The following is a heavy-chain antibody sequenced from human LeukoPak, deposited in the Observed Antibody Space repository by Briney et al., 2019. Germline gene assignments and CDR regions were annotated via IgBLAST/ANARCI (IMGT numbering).Heavy chain of an antibody. Sequence: SETLSLTCTVSGGSISSSSYYWGWIRQPPGKGLEWIGSIYYSGSTYYNPSLKSRVTISVDTSKNQFSLKLSSVTAADTAVYYCARGTLILYYLGYFDYWGQGTLVTVSS. J-gene: IGHJ4*02. CDR2: IYYSGST. V-gene: IGHV4-39*07. CDR1: GGSISSSSYY. D-gene: IGHD2-8*01. CDR3: ARGTLILYYLGYFDY.